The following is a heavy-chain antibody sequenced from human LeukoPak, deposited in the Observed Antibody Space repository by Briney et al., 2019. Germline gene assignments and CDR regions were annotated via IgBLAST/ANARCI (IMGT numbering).Heavy chain of an antibody. J-gene: IGHJ3*02. D-gene: IGHD2-2*01. V-gene: IGHV3-21*01. CDR1: GFTFSSYS. CDR2: ISSSSSYR. Sequence: GGSLRLSCAASGFTFSSYSMNWVRQAPGKGLEWVSSISSSSSYRCYADSVKGRFTNSRDNAKNSLYLQMNSLRAEDTAVYYCATSTLSAFDIWGQGTMVTVSS. CDR3: ATSTLSAFDI.